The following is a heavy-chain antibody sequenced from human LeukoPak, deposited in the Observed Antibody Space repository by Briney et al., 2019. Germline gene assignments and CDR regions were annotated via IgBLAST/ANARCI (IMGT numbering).Heavy chain of an antibody. CDR3: ASGHDYGDSRLDY. J-gene: IGHJ4*02. Sequence: GGSLRFSCAASGFTVSSNYMSWVRQAPGKGLEWVSVIYSGGSTYYADSVKGRFTISRDNSKNTLYLQMNSLRAEDTAVYYCASGHDYGDSRLDYWGQGTLVTVSS. CDR1: GFTVSSNY. CDR2: IYSGGST. D-gene: IGHD4-17*01. V-gene: IGHV3-66*01.